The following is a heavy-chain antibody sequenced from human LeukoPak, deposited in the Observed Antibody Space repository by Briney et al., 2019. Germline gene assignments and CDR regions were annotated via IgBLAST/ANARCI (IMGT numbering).Heavy chain of an antibody. V-gene: IGHV1-2*02. CDR3: ARYCSTATCSEGDVY. CDR1: GYTFTGYY. D-gene: IGHD2-2*01. J-gene: IGHJ4*02. CDR2: NNPNSGDT. Sequence: ASVMVSCKASGYTFTGYYIHWVRQAPGQGLEWMGWNNPNSGDTKYAQKFQGRVTMTRDTSISTAYIELNSLRSDDTAVYYCARYCSTATCSEGDVYWGQGTLVTVSS.